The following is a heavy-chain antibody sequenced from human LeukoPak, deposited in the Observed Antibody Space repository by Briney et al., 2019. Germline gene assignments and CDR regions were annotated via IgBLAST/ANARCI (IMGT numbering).Heavy chain of an antibody. J-gene: IGHJ5*02. D-gene: IGHD2-15*01. Sequence: PGRSLRLSCAASGFTFDDYAMHWVRQAPGKGLEWVSGISWNSGSIGHADSVTGRFTISRDNAKNSLYLQMNSLRAEDMALYYCAKGRQGCSGGSCYNWFDPWGQGTLVTVSS. V-gene: IGHV3-9*03. CDR2: ISWNSGSI. CDR1: GFTFDDYA. CDR3: AKGRQGCSGGSCYNWFDP.